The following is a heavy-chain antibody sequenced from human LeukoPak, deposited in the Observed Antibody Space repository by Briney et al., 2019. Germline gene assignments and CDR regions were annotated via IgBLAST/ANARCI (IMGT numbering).Heavy chain of an antibody. CDR3: ARIRLFASDI. J-gene: IGHJ3*02. CDR1: GFTFSSYE. CDR2: ISSSGSTI. V-gene: IGHV3-48*03. Sequence: GGSLRLSCAASGFTFSSYEMNWVRQAPGKGLEWVSYISSSGSTIYYADSVKGRFTISRDNAKNSVYLQMNSLRAEDTAVYYCARIRLFASDIWGHGTMVTVSS.